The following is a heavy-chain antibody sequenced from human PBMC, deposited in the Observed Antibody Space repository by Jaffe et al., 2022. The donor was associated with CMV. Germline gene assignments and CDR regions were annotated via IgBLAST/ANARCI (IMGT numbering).Heavy chain of an antibody. Sequence: QVQLVQSGAEVKKPGASVKVSCKASGYTFTSYDINWVRQATGQGLEWMGWMNPNSGNTGYAQKFQGRVTMTRNTSISTAYMELSSLRSEDTAVYYCARGRKRSLGDSSGYYQNYYYYYGMDVWGQGTTVTVSS. J-gene: IGHJ6*02. CDR1: GYTFTSYD. CDR3: ARGRKRSLGDSSGYYQNYYYYYGMDV. CDR2: MNPNSGNT. D-gene: IGHD3-22*01. V-gene: IGHV1-8*01.